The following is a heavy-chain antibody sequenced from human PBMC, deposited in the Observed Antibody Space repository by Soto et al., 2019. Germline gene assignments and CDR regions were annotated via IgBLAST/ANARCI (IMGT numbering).Heavy chain of an antibody. D-gene: IGHD3-3*01. Sequence: QVQLVQSGAEVKKPGASVKVSCKASGYTFTSYAMHWVRQAPGQRLEWMGWINAGNGNTKYSQKFQGRVTITRDTSASTAYMELSSLRSEDTAVYYCARDPLEQLITIFGVVMANWGQGALVTVSS. J-gene: IGHJ4*02. CDR1: GYTFTSYA. CDR3: ARDPLEQLITIFGVVMAN. CDR2: INAGNGNT. V-gene: IGHV1-3*01.